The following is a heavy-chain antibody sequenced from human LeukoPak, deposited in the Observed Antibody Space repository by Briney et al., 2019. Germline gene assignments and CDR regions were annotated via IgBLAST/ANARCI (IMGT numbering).Heavy chain of an antibody. CDR3: ATHSGSYGAFDY. Sequence: ASVKVSCKVPGYTLTELSMHWVRQAPGKGLEWMGGFDPEDGETIYAQKFQGRVTMTEDTSTDTAYMELSSLRSEDTAVYYCATHSGSYGAFDYWGQGTLVTVSS. CDR1: GYTLTELS. CDR2: FDPEDGET. J-gene: IGHJ4*02. V-gene: IGHV1-24*01. D-gene: IGHD1-26*01.